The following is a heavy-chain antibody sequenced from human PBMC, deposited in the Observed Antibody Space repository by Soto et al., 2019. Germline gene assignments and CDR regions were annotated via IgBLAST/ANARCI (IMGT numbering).Heavy chain of an antibody. CDR2: ISNDGSNK. CDR3: AKVIRADSTSSNFYYYSGMDV. J-gene: IGHJ6*02. Sequence: QVQMVESGGGVVQPGRSLRLSCAASGFSFSTYGMHWVRQAPGKGLEWMAVISNDGSNKYYADSVKGRFTISRDNSKDTLFLQVNSLRGEDTAIYYCAKVIRADSTSSNFYYYSGMDVWGQGTTVTVSS. D-gene: IGHD6-6*01. CDR1: GFSFSTYG. V-gene: IGHV3-30*18.